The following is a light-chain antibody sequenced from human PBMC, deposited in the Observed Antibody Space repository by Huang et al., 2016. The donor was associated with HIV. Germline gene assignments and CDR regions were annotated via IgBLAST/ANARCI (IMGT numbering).Light chain of an antibody. J-gene: IGKJ1*01. Sequence: DIVVTQSPSSLPASVGVRVTITCRASQSVTTYLNWYQQKPGKAPTLLMYGTSTLHSGVPARFRGSGSGTHFTLTITSLRPEDFATYYCQQTHTTPWTFGPGTKVEIK. CDR3: QQTHTTPWT. CDR2: GTS. CDR1: QSVTTY. V-gene: IGKV1-39*01.